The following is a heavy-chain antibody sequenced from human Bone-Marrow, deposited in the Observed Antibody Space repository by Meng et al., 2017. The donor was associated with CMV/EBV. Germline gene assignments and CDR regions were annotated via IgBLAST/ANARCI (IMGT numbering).Heavy chain of an antibody. J-gene: IGHJ4*02. CDR2: IIPIFGTA. V-gene: IGHV1-69*05. D-gene: IGHD3-10*01. Sequence: SVKVSCKASGGTFSSYAISWVRQAPGQGLEWMGGIIPIFGTANYAQKFQGRVTITTDESTSTAYMELSSLRSEDTAVYYCARGLYYYGSGTDYWGQRTLVTVSS. CDR1: GGTFSSYA. CDR3: ARGLYYYGSGTDY.